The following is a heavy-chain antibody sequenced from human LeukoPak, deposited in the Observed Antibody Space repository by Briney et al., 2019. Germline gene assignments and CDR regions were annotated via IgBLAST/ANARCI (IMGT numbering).Heavy chain of an antibody. CDR1: GGSISSGDKY. Sequence: SETLSLTCNVSGGSISSGDKYWSWIRQPPGKGLEWIGYIYYSGSTYYNPSLKSRLTISVDTSENQFSLHLTSVTAADPAVYFCARVTRWAGLDFWGQGTLVTVSS. CDR2: IYYSGST. D-gene: IGHD2-21*02. CDR3: ARVTRWAGLDF. J-gene: IGHJ4*02. V-gene: IGHV4-30-4*01.